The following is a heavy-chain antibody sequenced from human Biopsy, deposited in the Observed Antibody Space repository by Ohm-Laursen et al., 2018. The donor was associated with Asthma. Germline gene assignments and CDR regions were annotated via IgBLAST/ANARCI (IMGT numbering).Heavy chain of an antibody. CDR2: IYSGGTS. J-gene: IGHJ4*02. D-gene: IGHD6-19*01. V-gene: IGHV3-53*01. CDR1: GFTVSRDH. CDR3: ARGDSSGWSHYYFDY. Sequence: SLRLSRAASGFTVSRDHMFWVRQAPGKGLEWVSVIYSGGTSHTADSVRGRFTISRDFSKNTLHLQMHSLRVEDTAVYYCARGDSSGWSHYYFDYWGQGTLVTVS.